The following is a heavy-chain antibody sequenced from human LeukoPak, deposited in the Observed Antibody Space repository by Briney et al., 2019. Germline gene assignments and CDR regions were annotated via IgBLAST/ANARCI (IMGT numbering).Heavy chain of an antibody. CDR3: ARDWFGELQFDY. J-gene: IGHJ4*02. V-gene: IGHV3-7*03. CDR2: IKQDGSEK. CDR1: GFTFSSYF. Sequence: GGSLRLSCAASGFTFSSYFMSWVRQAPGKGLEWVANIKQDGSEKYYVDSVKGRFTISRDNAKNSLYLQMNSLRAEDTALYYCARDWFGELQFDYWGQGTLVTVSS. D-gene: IGHD3-10*01.